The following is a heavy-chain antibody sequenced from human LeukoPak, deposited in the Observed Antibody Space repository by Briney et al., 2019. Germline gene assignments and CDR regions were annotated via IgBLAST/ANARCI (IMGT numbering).Heavy chain of an antibody. CDR3: AREFGS. CDR1: GFIFSSYR. CDR2: VSSSSTTI. Sequence: GGSLRLSCVGSGFIFSSYRMNWVRQAPGKGLEWIFYVSSSSTTIYYADSVKGRFTISRDDAKNSLYLQMNSLRAEDTAVYYCAREFGSWGQGTLVTVSS. V-gene: IGHV3-48*01. J-gene: IGHJ4*02.